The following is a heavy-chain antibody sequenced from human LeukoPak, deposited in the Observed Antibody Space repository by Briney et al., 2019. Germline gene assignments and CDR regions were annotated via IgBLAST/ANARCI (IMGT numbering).Heavy chain of an antibody. D-gene: IGHD2-15*01. Sequence: GGSLRLSCAVSGFTFSSYWMHWVRQAPGKGLEWVGRIKSKTDGGTTDYAAPVKGRFTISRDDSKNTLYLQMNSLKTEDTAVYYCTTDPVATDFDYWGQGTLVTVSS. V-gene: IGHV3-15*01. CDR3: TTDPVATDFDY. CDR1: GFTFSSYW. J-gene: IGHJ4*02. CDR2: IKSKTDGGTT.